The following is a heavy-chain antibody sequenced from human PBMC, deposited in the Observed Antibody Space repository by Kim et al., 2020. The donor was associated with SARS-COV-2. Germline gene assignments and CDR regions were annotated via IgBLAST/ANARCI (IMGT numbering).Heavy chain of an antibody. Sequence: SETLSLTCTVSGGSISSYYWSWIRQPPGKGLEWIGYIYYSGSTNYNPSLKSRVTISVDTSKNQFSLKLSSVTAADTAVYYCARGIVGATTWGQGTLVTVS. V-gene: IGHV4-59*01. D-gene: IGHD1-26*01. J-gene: IGHJ5*02. CDR3: ARGIVGATT. CDR1: GGSISSYY. CDR2: IYYSGST.